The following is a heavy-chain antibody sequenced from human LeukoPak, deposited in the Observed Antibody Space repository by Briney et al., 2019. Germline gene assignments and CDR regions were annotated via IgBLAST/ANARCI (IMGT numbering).Heavy chain of an antibody. CDR2: IQYDRTNE. D-gene: IGHD2-8*01. V-gene: IGHV3-30*02. Sequence: GGSLRLSCAASGFTFDDYGMSWVRQAPGKGLEWVAYIQYDRTNEQYAHSVKGRFRISRDNSSNILYLQMNSLRTEDTAVYYCAKDRCSNGIGCYYYYMEVWGKGTTVTISS. CDR3: AKDRCSNGIGCYYYYMEV. CDR1: GFTFDDYG. J-gene: IGHJ6*03.